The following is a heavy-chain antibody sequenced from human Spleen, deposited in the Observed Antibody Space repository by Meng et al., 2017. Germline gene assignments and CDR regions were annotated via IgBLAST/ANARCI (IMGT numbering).Heavy chain of an antibody. J-gene: IGHJ4*02. Sequence: GESLKISCTASRFTFSNFAMSWVRQAPGKGLEWVSSISSSSSYIYYADSVKGRFTISRDNAKNSLYLQMNSLRAEDTAVYYCARTGGDAGYSSGWYCSYWGQGTLVTVSS. V-gene: IGHV3-21*01. D-gene: IGHD6-19*01. CDR2: ISSSSSYI. CDR1: RFTFSNFA. CDR3: ARTGGDAGYSSGWYCSY.